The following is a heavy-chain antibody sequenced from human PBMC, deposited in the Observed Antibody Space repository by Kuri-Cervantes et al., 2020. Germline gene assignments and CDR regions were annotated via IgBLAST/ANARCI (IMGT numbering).Heavy chain of an antibody. V-gene: IGHV1-2*02. CDR3: ARAPLPSVATASGYMDV. CDR2: IDPNSGGT. Sequence: ASVKVSCKASGYTFTGYYMHWVRQAPGQGLEWMGWIDPNSGGTNYAQKFQGRVTMTRDTSISTAYMELSRLRSDDTAVYYCARAPLPSVATASGYMDVWGKGTTVTVSS. CDR1: GYTFTGYY. J-gene: IGHJ6*03. D-gene: IGHD5-12*01.